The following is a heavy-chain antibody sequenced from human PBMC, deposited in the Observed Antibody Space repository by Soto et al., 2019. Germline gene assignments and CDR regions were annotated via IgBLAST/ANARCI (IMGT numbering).Heavy chain of an antibody. V-gene: IGHV3-48*03. D-gene: IGHD6-13*01. J-gene: IGHJ6*02. CDR3: AREGAIAAPLLDYYGMDV. CDR2: ISSSGSTI. Sequence: QSGGSLRLSCAASGFTFSSYEMNWVRQAPGKGLEWVSYISSSGSTIYYADSVKGRFTISRDNAKNSLYLQMNSLRAEDTAVYYCAREGAIAAPLLDYYGMDVWGQGTTVTVSS. CDR1: GFTFSSYE.